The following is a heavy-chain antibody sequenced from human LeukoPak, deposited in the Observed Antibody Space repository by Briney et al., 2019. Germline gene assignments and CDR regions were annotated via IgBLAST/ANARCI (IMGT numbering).Heavy chain of an antibody. CDR3: ARGGSVRGVISLGGLDY. D-gene: IGHD3-10*01. J-gene: IGHJ4*02. CDR1: GGSISSYY. V-gene: IGHV4-59*01. Sequence: PSETLSLTCTVPGGSISSYYWSWIRQPPGKGLEWIGYIYYSGSTNYNPSLKSRVTISVDTSKNQFSLKLSSVTAADTAVYYCARGGSVRGVISLGGLDYWGQGTLVTVSS. CDR2: IYYSGST.